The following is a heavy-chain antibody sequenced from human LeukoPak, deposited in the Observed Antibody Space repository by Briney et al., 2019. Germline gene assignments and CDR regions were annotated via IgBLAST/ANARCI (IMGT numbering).Heavy chain of an antibody. Sequence: SETLSLTCTVSGGSFSGYYCTWIRQPPGKGLEWIGEINHSGSANYNPSLKSRVTISLDTSKNQFSLKLSSVTAADTAVYYCARGQGTVTTRWGQGALVTVSS. CDR2: INHSGSA. D-gene: IGHD4-17*01. J-gene: IGHJ4*02. CDR3: ARGQGTVTTR. V-gene: IGHV4-34*01. CDR1: GGSFSGYY.